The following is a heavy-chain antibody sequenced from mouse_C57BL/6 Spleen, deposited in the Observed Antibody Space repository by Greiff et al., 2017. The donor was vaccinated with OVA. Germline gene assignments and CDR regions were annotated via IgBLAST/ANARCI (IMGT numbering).Heavy chain of an antibody. CDR1: GFTFSSYA. D-gene: IGHD2-3*01. CDR3: TRGADGYYFDY. CDR2: ISSGGDYI. Sequence: EVQLVESGEGLVKPGGSLKLSCAASGFTFSSYAMSWVRQTPEKRLEWVAYISSGGDYIYYADTVKGRVTISRDNARNTLYLQMSSLKSEDTAMYYCTRGADGYYFDYWGQGTTLTVSS. V-gene: IGHV5-9-1*02. J-gene: IGHJ2*01.